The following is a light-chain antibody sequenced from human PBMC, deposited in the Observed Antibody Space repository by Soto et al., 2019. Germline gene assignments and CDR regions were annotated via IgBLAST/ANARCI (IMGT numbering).Light chain of an antibody. J-gene: IGKJ1*01. Sequence: DVRMRPSPSSFSATTGASVPLTGRASQSISSWLAWYQQKPGKAPKLLIFDASSLESGVPSRVSGSGSGTEFTLTISSLQPDDFATYYCQQYNSYSKTVGQGTKVDI. V-gene: IGKV1-5*01. CDR2: DAS. CDR1: QSISSW. CDR3: QQYNSYSKT.